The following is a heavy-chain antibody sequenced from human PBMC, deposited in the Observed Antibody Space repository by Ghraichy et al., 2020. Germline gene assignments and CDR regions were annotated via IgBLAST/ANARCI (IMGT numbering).Heavy chain of an antibody. CDR3: ARDREPPSYCGGDCYDPASIIDY. CDR2: ISSSSSYI. CDR1: GFTFSSYS. J-gene: IGHJ4*02. V-gene: IGHV3-21*01. Sequence: GWSLRLSCAASGFTFSSYSMNWVRQAPGKGLEWVSSISSSSSYIYYADSVKGRFTISRDNAKNSLYLQMNSLRAEDTAVYYCARDREPPSYCGGDCYDPASIIDYWGQGTLVTVSS. D-gene: IGHD2-21*02.